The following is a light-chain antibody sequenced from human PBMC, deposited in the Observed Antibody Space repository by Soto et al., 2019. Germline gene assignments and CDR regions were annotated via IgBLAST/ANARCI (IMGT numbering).Light chain of an antibody. J-gene: IGLJ1*01. Sequence: QSALTQPPSASGSPGQSVTISCTGTSRDIGGYDYVSWYQQRPGKAPQLMIYEVNKRPSGVPDRFSGSKSGNTASLTVSGLQVEDEAEYFCFSFTTTSTHVFGTGTKVTVL. CDR1: SRDIGGYDY. V-gene: IGLV2-8*01. CDR2: EVN. CDR3: FSFTTTSTHV.